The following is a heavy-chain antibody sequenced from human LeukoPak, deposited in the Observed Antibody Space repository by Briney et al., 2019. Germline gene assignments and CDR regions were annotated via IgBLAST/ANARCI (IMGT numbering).Heavy chain of an antibody. CDR1: GGTFSSYA. CDR3: ARVGIAVAGHFDY. J-gene: IGHJ4*02. Sequence: ASVKVSCKASGGTFSSYAISWVRQAPGQGLEWMGGIIPIFGTANYAQKFQGRVTITADESTSTAYMELSSLRSEDTAVYYCARVGIAVAGHFDYWGQGTPVTVSS. D-gene: IGHD6-19*01. CDR2: IIPIFGTA. V-gene: IGHV1-69*13.